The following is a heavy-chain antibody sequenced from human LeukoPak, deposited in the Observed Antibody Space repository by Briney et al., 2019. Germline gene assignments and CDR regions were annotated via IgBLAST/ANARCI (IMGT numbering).Heavy chain of an antibody. D-gene: IGHD2-15*01. V-gene: IGHV3-30*18. CDR3: AKDADSPYDY. Sequence: GGSLRLSCAASGFTFSSYWMSWVRQAPGKGLEWVAVISYDGSNKYYADSVKGRFTISRDNSKNTLYLQMNSLRAEDTAVYYCAKDADSPYDYWGQGTLVTVSS. J-gene: IGHJ4*02. CDR2: ISYDGSNK. CDR1: GFTFSSYW.